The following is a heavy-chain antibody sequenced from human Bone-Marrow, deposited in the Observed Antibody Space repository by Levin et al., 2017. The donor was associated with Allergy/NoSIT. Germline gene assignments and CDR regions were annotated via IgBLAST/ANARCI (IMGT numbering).Heavy chain of an antibody. CDR3: AKDSYSSSWYSSYYYYGMDV. Sequence: QPGGSLRLSCAASGFTFDDYAMHWVRQAPGKGLEWVSGISWNSGSIGYADSVKGRFTISRDNAKNSLYLQMNSLRAEDTALYYCAKDSYSSSWYSSYYYYGMDVWGQGTTVTVSS. D-gene: IGHD6-13*01. CDR2: ISWNSGSI. CDR1: GFTFDDYA. V-gene: IGHV3-9*01. J-gene: IGHJ6*02.